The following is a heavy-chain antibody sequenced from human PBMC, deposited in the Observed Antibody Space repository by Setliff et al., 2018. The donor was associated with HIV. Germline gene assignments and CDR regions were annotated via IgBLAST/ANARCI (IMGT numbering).Heavy chain of an antibody. J-gene: IGHJ4*02. D-gene: IGHD3-10*01. Sequence: PSETLSLTCTVSGDSISTDYWTWIRQPPGKGLEWIGYIYTTGSTNYNPSLKSRVTMSVDTSKNQFSLKLSSATAADTAVYYCARGDRWFGEHDFDYGGQGTLVTVSS. V-gene: IGHV4-4*09. CDR1: GDSISTDY. CDR3: ARGDRWFGEHDFDY. CDR2: IYTTGST.